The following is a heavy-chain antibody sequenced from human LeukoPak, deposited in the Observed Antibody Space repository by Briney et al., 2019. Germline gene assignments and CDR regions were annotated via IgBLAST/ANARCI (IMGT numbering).Heavy chain of an antibody. CDR3: ARGLLWFGELPDY. CDR1: GFTFSSYS. J-gene: IGHJ4*02. V-gene: IGHV3-21*01. Sequence: GGPLRLSCAASGFTFSSYSMNWVRQAPGKGLEWVSSISSSSSYIYYADSVKGRFTISRDNAKNSLYLQMNSLRAEDTAVYYCARGLLWFGELPDYWGQGTLVTVSS. CDR2: ISSSSSYI. D-gene: IGHD3-10*01.